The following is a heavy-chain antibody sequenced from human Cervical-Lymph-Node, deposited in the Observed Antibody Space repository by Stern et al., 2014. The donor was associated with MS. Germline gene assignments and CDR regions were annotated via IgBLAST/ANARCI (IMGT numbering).Heavy chain of an antibody. CDR2: IIPIIGTA. CDR1: GGTFSSSD. V-gene: IGHV1-69*12. J-gene: IGHJ4*02. Sequence: QDQLVQSGAEVQKPGSSVKVSCRASGGTFSSSDLSWVRQAPGQGLEWMGGIIPIIGTANYAQKYQGRVTITADESTSTAYMELSSLRSEDTAIYYCALGGFGHYFEYWGQGTLVTVSS. CDR3: ALGGFGHYFEY. D-gene: IGHD3-10*01.